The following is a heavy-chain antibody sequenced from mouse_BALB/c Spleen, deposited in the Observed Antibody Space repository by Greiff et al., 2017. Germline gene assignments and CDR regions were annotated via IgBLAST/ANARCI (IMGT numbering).Heavy chain of an antibody. CDR2: ISSGGGST. J-gene: IGHJ2*01. D-gene: IGHD2-14*01. V-gene: IGHV5-12-1*01. CDR3: ARMGYRYDFDY. CDR1: GFAFSSYD. Sequence: EVQRVESGGGLVKPGGSLKLSCAASGFAFSSYDMSWVRQTPEKRLEWVAYISSGGGSTYYPDTVKGRFTISRDNAKNTLYLQMSSLKSEDTAMYYCARMGYRYDFDYWGQGTTLTVSS.